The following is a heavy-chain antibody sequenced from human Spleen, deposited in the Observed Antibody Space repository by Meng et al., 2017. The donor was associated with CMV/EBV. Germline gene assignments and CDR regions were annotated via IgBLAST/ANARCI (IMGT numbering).Heavy chain of an antibody. J-gene: IGHJ3*02. CDR3: VTYYADIVLGPFDI. Sequence: GGSLRLSCTASGFAFRSYAMSWVRQAPGKGLEWVANIKRDGSEKYYVDSVKGRFTISRDNAKNTLYLQMKSLRAEDTALYYCVTYYADIVLGPFDIWGQGTVVTVSS. CDR2: IKRDGSEK. CDR1: GFAFRSYA. D-gene: IGHD2-8*02. V-gene: IGHV3-7*01.